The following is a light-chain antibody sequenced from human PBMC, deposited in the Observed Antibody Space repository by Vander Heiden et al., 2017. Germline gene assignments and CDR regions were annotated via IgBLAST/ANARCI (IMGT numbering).Light chain of an antibody. Sequence: DIVMPQSPATLSVSPGERATLSCRASQSVSSNLAWYQQKPGQAPRLLIYGASTRATGIPARFSGSGSGTEFTLTISSLQSEDFAVYYCQQYNNWPQALTFGGGTKVEIK. CDR1: QSVSSN. CDR2: GAS. V-gene: IGKV3-15*01. J-gene: IGKJ4*01. CDR3: QQYNNWPQALT.